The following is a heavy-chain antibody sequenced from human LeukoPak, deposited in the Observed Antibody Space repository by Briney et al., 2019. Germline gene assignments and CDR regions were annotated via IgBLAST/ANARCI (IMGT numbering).Heavy chain of an antibody. J-gene: IGHJ4*02. V-gene: IGHV3-15*01. CDR1: GFTFGNAW. CDR2: IKSKTDGGTT. D-gene: IGHD5-18*01. Sequence: GGSLRLSCAASGFTFGNAWMSWVRQAPGKGLEWVGRIKSKTDGGTTDYAAPVKGRFTISRDDSKNTLYLQMNSLKTEDTAVYYCTTDLWIQLWSYFDYWGQGTLVTVSS. CDR3: TTDLWIQLWSYFDY.